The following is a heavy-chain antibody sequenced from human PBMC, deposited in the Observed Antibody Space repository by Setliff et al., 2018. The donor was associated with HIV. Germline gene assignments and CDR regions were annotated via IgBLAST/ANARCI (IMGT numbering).Heavy chain of an antibody. CDR1: GYSISTNEW. CDR2: LSNSGKI. Sequence: PSETLSLTCAVSGYSISTNEWWGWIRQPPGKGLAWIGYLSNSGKIYYDPSLNSRVTLSADTSKNQLSLKLTSVTAEDTGVYYCARTVPHSAAQDAFDIWGQGTVFTVSS. CDR3: ARTVPHSAAQDAFDI. D-gene: IGHD4-4*01. J-gene: IGHJ3*02. V-gene: IGHV4-28*05.